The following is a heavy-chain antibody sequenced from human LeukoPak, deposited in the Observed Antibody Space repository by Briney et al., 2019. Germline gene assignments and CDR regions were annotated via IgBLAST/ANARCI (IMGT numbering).Heavy chain of an antibody. CDR1: GFTFDDYA. Sequence: GGSLRLSCAASGFTFDDYAMHWVRQAPGKGLEWVSGISWNRGSIGYADSVKGRFTISRDNAKNSLYLQMNSLRAEDTALYYCAKSPSIAAAGSPYGYYYYGMDVWGQGTTVTVSS. CDR3: AKSPSIAAAGSPYGYYYYGMDV. V-gene: IGHV3-9*01. D-gene: IGHD6-13*01. J-gene: IGHJ6*02. CDR2: ISWNRGSI.